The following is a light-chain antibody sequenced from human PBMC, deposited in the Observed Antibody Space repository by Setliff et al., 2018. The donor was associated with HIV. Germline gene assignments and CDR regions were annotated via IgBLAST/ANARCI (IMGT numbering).Light chain of an antibody. V-gene: IGLV1-44*01. CDR1: SSNIGSDT. J-gene: IGLJ2*01. Sequence: QSVLTRPPSASGTPGQRVTISCSGSSSNIGSDTVRWYRQLPGAAPKLLIYDNIKRPSGVPDRFSGSQSGTSASLAIRGLQSEDEADYYCAAWDVSLNGLLFGGGTKVTVL. CDR2: DNI. CDR3: AAWDVSLNGLL.